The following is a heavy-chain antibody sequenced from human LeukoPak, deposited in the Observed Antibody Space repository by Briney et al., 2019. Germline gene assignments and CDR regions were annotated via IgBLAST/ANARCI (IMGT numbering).Heavy chain of an antibody. Sequence: TGGSLRLSCADSGFTFSRYWMHWVRQTPGKGLVWVSCISADGSVTRYAHSVKGRFTISRDNTKSTLYLQMHSLRAEDTAVYYCATAGGDGSRMGFDPWGQGTLVTVSS. V-gene: IGHV3-74*01. D-gene: IGHD2-15*01. CDR3: ATAGGDGSRMGFDP. CDR1: GFTFSRYW. CDR2: ISADGSVT. J-gene: IGHJ5*02.